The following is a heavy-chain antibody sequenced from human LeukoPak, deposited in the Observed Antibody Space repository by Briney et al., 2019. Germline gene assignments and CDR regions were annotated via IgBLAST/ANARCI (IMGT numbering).Heavy chain of an antibody. V-gene: IGHV3-21*03. J-gene: IGHJ4*02. D-gene: IGHD3-22*01. CDR3: TTDIRYDSSGYPYDLDY. CDR1: GFTFSSYS. Sequence: PGGSLRLSCAASGFTFSSYSMNWVRQAPGKGLEWVSSISSSSSYIYYADSVKGRFTISRDNAKNSLYLQMNSLRAEDTSVYHCTTDIRYDSSGYPYDLDYWGQGTLVTVSS. CDR2: ISSSSSYI.